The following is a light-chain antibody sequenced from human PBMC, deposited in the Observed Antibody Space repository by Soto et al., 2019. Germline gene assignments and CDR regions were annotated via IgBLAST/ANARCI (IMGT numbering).Light chain of an antibody. Sequence: QSVLTQPPSVSGAPGQRVTISCTGSRSNFGAGYDVHWYQQLPGTAPKLLIYGNSNRPSGVPDRFSGSRSGTSAFLAITGLQDEDEADYYCQYYDTSLGDSRVFGIGTKVTVL. CDR3: QYYDTSLGDSRV. CDR1: RSNFGAGYD. V-gene: IGLV1-40*01. J-gene: IGLJ1*01. CDR2: GNS.